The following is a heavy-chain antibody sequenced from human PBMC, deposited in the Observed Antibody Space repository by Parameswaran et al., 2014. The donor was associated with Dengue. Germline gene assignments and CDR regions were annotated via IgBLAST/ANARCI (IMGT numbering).Heavy chain of an antibody. D-gene: IGHD6-6*01. CDR2: IIPIFGTA. Sequence: WVRQAPGQGLEWMGGIIPIFGTANYAQKFQGRVTITADESTSTAYMELSSLRSEDTAVYYCARWAYSSSSPNYYYYYGMDVWGQGTTVTVSS. CDR3: ARWAYSSSSPNYYYYYGMDV. V-gene: IGHV1-69*01. J-gene: IGHJ6*02.